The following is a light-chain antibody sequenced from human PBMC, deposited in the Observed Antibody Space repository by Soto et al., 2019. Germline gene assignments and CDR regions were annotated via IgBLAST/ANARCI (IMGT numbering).Light chain of an antibody. J-gene: IGKJ5*01. Sequence: DIQMTQSPSSLSASVGDRVTITCRASQSISSYLNWYQQKPGKAPKLLIYAASSLQSVVPSRFSGSGSGTDFTLNISSLQPEDFATYYCQQSYSTPRTFGQGTRLEIK. CDR3: QQSYSTPRT. CDR1: QSISSY. CDR2: AAS. V-gene: IGKV1-39*01.